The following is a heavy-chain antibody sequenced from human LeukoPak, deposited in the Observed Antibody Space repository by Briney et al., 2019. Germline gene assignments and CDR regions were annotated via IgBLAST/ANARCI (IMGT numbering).Heavy chain of an antibody. V-gene: IGHV3-23*01. CDR3: AKGRMATITSYFED. D-gene: IGHD5-24*01. CDR2: ISGSGGST. Sequence: GGSLRLSCAASGFTFSSYAMSWVRQAPGKGLEWVSAISGSGGSTYYADSVKGRFTISRDNSKNTLYLQMNSMRAEDTAVYYCAKGRMATITSYFEDWGQGTLVTVSS. J-gene: IGHJ4*02. CDR1: GFTFSSYA.